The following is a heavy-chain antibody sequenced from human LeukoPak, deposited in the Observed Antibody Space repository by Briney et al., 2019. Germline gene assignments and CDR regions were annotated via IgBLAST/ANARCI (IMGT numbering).Heavy chain of an antibody. Sequence: SETLSLTCTVSGGSISNYLWDWIRQPAGKGLEWIGRIYTSGSTNYNPSLKSRVTMSVDTTRNQFSLKLSSMTAADTAVYYCARSRGYFDYWGQGTLVTVSS. CDR2: IYTSGST. D-gene: IGHD6-13*01. J-gene: IGHJ4*02. V-gene: IGHV4-4*07. CDR1: GGSISNYL. CDR3: ARSRGYFDY.